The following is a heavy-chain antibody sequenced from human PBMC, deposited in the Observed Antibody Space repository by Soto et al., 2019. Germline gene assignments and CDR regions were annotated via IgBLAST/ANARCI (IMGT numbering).Heavy chain of an antibody. CDR2: ISYDGNNK. D-gene: IGHD1-1*01. Sequence: RGSLRLSCAASGFTFSSYGMHWVRQAPGKGLEWVAVISYDGNNKYYADSVKGRFTISRDNSKNTLYLQMNSLRAEDTAVYYCAKSVYNWNDGFFDYWGQGTLVTV. CDR1: GFTFSSYG. CDR3: AKSVYNWNDGFFDY. V-gene: IGHV3-30*18. J-gene: IGHJ4*02.